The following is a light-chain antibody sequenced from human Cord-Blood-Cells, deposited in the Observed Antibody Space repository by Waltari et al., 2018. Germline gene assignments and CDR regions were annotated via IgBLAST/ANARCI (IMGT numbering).Light chain of an antibody. CDR2: DAS. Sequence: DIQMTQSPSTLSASVGDRVTITCRASQSISSWLAWYQQKPGKAPKLLIYDASSLESGVPSSFSGSGSGTEFTLTISGLQPDDFATYYCQQYNSYPWTFGQGTKVEIK. V-gene: IGKV1-5*01. CDR3: QQYNSYPWT. CDR1: QSISSW. J-gene: IGKJ1*01.